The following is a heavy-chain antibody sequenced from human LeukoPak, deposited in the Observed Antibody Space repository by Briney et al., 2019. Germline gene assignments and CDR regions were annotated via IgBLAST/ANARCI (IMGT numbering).Heavy chain of an antibody. CDR3: ARGVVGARFHYYYYMDV. D-gene: IGHD1-26*01. CDR2: INYKTNGGTA. V-gene: IGHV3-15*01. CDR1: GFTFNNAW. J-gene: IGHJ6*03. Sequence: GGSLRLSCAASGFTFNNAWMSWVRQAPGKGLEWVGRINYKTNGGTADYAAPVKGRFTISRDDSKDTLYLQMNSLKTEDTAVYYCARGVVGARFHYYYYMDVWGKGTTVTVSS.